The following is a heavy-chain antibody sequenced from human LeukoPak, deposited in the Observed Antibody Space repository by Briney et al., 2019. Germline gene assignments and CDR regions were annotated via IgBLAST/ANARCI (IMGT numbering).Heavy chain of an antibody. CDR3: ARYTAGTGSSWSLYYFDY. D-gene: IGHD6-13*01. J-gene: IGHJ4*02. V-gene: IGHV4-34*01. Sequence: PSETLSLTCAVYGGSFSGYYWSWIRQPPGKGLEWIGEINHSGSTNYNPSLKSRVTISVDTSKNQFSLKLSPVTAADTAVYYCARYTAGTGSSWSLYYFDYWGQGTLVTVSS. CDR1: GGSFSGYY. CDR2: INHSGST.